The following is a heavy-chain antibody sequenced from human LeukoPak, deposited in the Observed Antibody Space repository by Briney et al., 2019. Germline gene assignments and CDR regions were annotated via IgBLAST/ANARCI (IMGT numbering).Heavy chain of an antibody. CDR3: ARGHGTSWFPFDS. D-gene: IGHD6-13*01. J-gene: IGHJ4*02. V-gene: IGHV3-48*03. Sequence: PGGPLRLSCTGSGFSFSSYQMNWVRQAPGKGLEWVSHISDDDTTIYYADSVKGRFTISRDDAKSSLYLEMKSLRAEDTAIYYCARGHGTSWFPFDSWGQGTLVTVSS. CDR1: GFSFSSYQ. CDR2: ISDDDTTI.